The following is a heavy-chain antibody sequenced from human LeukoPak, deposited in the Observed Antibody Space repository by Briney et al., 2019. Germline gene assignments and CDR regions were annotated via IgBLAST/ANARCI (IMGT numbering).Heavy chain of an antibody. CDR2: INHSGST. V-gene: IGHV4-34*01. CDR3: ARVGTGTTRDYYYYYMDV. CDR1: GGSFSGYY. D-gene: IGHD1-1*01. Sequence: SETLSLTCAVYGGSFSGYYWSWIRQPPGKGLEWIGEINHSGSTNYDPSLKSRVTISGDTSKNQFSLKLSSVTAADTAVYYCARVGTGTTRDYYYYYMDVWGKGTTVTVSS. J-gene: IGHJ6*03.